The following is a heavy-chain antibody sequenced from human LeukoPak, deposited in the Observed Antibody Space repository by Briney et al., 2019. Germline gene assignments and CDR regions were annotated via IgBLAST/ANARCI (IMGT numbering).Heavy chain of an antibody. CDR2: IRSGGSPI. CDR3: TRGTYYHGSGDAFDI. Sequence: GGSLRLSCAASGFTFSSYSMNWVRQAPGKGLEWVSYIRSGGSPIYYADSVKGRFTISRDNAKDSLYLQMNSLRAEDTAVYYCTRGTYYHGSGDAFDIWGQGTVVTVSS. V-gene: IGHV3-48*04. D-gene: IGHD3-10*01. J-gene: IGHJ3*02. CDR1: GFTFSSYS.